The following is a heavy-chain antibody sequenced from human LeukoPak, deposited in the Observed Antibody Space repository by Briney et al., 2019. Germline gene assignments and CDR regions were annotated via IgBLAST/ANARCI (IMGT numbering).Heavy chain of an antibody. J-gene: IGHJ4*02. CDR1: GFTLSSYA. CDR3: ARRGAAALGDDY. Sequence: GGSLRLSCAASGFTLSSYAMSWVRQAPGKGLEWVSAISGSGGSTYYADSVKGRFTISRDNSKNTLYLQMNSLRAEDTAVYYCARRGAAALGDDYWGQGTLVTVSS. CDR2: ISGSGGST. D-gene: IGHD6-13*01. V-gene: IGHV3-23*01.